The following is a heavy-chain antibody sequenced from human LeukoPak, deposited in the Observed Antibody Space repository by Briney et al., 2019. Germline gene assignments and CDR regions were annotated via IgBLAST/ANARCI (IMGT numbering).Heavy chain of an antibody. Sequence: ASVKVSCKASGYTFTSYGISWVRQAPGQGLEWMGWISAYNGNTNYAQKLQGRVTMTTDTSTSTAYMELRSLRSDDTAVSYCARESCSSTSCPLDYWGQGTLVTVSS. D-gene: IGHD2-2*01. CDR2: ISAYNGNT. CDR3: ARESCSSTSCPLDY. J-gene: IGHJ4*02. V-gene: IGHV1-18*01. CDR1: GYTFTSYG.